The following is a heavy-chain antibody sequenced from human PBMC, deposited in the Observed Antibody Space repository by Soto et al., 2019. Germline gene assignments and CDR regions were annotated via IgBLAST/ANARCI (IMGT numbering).Heavy chain of an antibody. CDR2: LYSDGSGT. D-gene: IGHD5-18*01. J-gene: IGHJ4*02. Sequence: EVQLVESGGGLVQPGGSLRLSCAASGLSFSNYWMHWIRQAPGKGLVWVSRLYSDGSGTMYADSVKGRFTISSDNGKCTRYLQRNSLRAEDTAVYYCASLNSFGSDYWGRGTLVTVSS. CDR1: GLSFSNYW. V-gene: IGHV3-74*03. CDR3: ASLNSFGSDY.